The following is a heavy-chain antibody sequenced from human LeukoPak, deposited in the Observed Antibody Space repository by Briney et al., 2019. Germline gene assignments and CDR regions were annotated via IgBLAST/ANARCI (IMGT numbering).Heavy chain of an antibody. V-gene: IGHV1-18*01. CDR1: GCTFSSYG. CDR3: ARNVLPLSTGYFYYYYMDV. J-gene: IGHJ6*03. Sequence: VAAVKLSCKASGCTFSSYGLSWVRQAPAQGLEWMGWISGYNGNTNSAQSLQGRVTMTTDTSASTAYMELRSLTSDDTAVYYCARNVLPLSTGYFYYYYMDVWGKGTAVTVSS. CDR2: ISGYNGNT. D-gene: IGHD2-8*02.